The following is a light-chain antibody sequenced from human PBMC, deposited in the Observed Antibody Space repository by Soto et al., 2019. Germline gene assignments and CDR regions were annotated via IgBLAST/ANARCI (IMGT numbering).Light chain of an antibody. CDR1: SSDVGGYNY. CDR3: SSYTSNSTPYV. V-gene: IGLV2-14*01. Sequence: QSALTQPASVSGSPGQSITISCTGTSSDVGGYNYVSWYQQHPVKAPKLMIYDVTNRPSGVSDRFSGSKSGNTASLTISGLQAEDEADYYCSSYTSNSTPYVFGTGTKLTVL. J-gene: IGLJ1*01. CDR2: DVT.